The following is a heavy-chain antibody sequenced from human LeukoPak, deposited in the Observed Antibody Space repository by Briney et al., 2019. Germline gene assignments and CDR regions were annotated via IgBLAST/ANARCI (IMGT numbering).Heavy chain of an antibody. CDR3: AKDAQRGFDYSNSLEY. D-gene: IGHD4-11*01. Sequence: PGGSLRLSCGASKFTFSHFGMHWVRQAPGKGLQWVAVIWSDGSNQYYADSVKGRFTISRDNSNNMVFLQMNSLRVDDTGVYYCAKDAQRGFDYSNSLEYWGQGALVTVSS. V-gene: IGHV3-33*06. J-gene: IGHJ4*02. CDR2: IWSDGSNQ. CDR1: KFTFSHFG.